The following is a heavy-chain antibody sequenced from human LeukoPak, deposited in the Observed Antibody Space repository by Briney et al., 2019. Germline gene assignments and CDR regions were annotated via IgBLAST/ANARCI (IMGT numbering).Heavy chain of an antibody. V-gene: IGHV3-30-3*01. J-gene: IGHJ4*02. CDR1: GFTFSNYA. D-gene: IGHD5-24*01. CDR3: ARARFGYNRGPFDY. Sequence: GGSLRLSCVASGFTFSNYAIHWVRQAPGKGLEWVAFISYDGSNKHYADSVKGRFTISRDNSKNTLYLQMNSLRPEDTAVYYCARARFGYNRGPFDYWGQGILVTVSS. CDR2: ISYDGSNK.